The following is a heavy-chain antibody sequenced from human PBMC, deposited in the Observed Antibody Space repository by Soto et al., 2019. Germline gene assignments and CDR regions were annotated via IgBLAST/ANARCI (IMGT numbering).Heavy chain of an antibody. J-gene: IGHJ4*02. CDR1: GFTFSSFA. Sequence: QVQLVESGGGVVQPGRSLRLSCAASGFTFSSFAMHWVRQAPGKGLEWLAVISSDVVNYYYAESVKGRFTISRDNSKNTLYLQMNSLRNGDTAVYYGARGGAWTPEGLGYWGQGTLVTVSS. CDR2: ISSDVVNY. V-gene: IGHV3-30-3*01. D-gene: IGHD2-15*01. CDR3: ARGGAWTPEGLGY.